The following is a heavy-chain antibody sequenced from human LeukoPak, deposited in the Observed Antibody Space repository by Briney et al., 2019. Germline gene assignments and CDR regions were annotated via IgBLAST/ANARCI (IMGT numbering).Heavy chain of an antibody. V-gene: IGHV3-11*04. J-gene: IGHJ4*02. D-gene: IGHD2-21*02. CDR1: GFTFSDYY. CDR2: ISSRGSTI. Sequence: PGGSLRLSCVASGFTFSDYYMSWIRQAPGKGLEWVSYISSRGSTIYFADSVKGRFTISRDNSKNTLYLQMNSLRAEDTAVYYCAKDLERHIVVVTASAVDYWGQGTLVTVSS. CDR3: AKDLERHIVVVTASAVDY.